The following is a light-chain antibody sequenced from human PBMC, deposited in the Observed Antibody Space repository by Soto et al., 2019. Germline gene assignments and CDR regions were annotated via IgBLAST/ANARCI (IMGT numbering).Light chain of an antibody. V-gene: IGKV3-11*01. Sequence: ETVLTQSPATLSLSPGESATLSCRASESVRNYLAWYQQKPGRAPRLLIYDASNRATGIPARFSGSGSGTDFTLTISSLEPEDSAVYYCQQRENLITFGQGTRLEIK. CDR1: ESVRNY. CDR2: DAS. J-gene: IGKJ5*01. CDR3: QQRENLIT.